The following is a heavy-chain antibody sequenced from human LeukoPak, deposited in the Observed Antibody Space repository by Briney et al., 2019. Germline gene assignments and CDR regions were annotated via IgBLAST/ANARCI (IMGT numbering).Heavy chain of an antibody. CDR1: GFTFSSYG. J-gene: IGHJ6*02. CDR3: ARDPPPGYCSGGSCAYYYYYGMDV. CDR2: IWYGGSNK. V-gene: IGHV3-33*01. Sequence: GRSLRLSCAASGFTFSSYGMHWVRQAPGKGLEWVAVIWYGGSNKYYADSVKGRFTISRDNAKNSLYLQMNSLRAEDTAVYYWARDPPPGYCSGGSCAYYYYYGMDVWGQGTTVTVS. D-gene: IGHD2-15*01.